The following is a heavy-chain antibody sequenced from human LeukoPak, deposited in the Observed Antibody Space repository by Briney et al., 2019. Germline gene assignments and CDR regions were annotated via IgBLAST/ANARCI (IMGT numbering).Heavy chain of an antibody. J-gene: IGHJ4*02. CDR3: ARGGSSSWYGYNPKNFDY. V-gene: IGHV3-53*01. Sequence: GGSLRLSCAASGFTVSSNYMSWVRQAPGKGLEWVSVIYSGGSTYYADSVKGRFTISRDNSKNTLYLQMNSLRAEDTAAYYCARGGSSSWYGYNPKNFDYWGQGTLVTVSS. D-gene: IGHD6-13*01. CDR1: GFTVSSNY. CDR2: IYSGGST.